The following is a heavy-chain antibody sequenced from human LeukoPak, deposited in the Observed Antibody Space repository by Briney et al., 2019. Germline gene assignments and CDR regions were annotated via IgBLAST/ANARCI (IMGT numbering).Heavy chain of an antibody. CDR3: TRAVAAADFSPGY. Sequence: GGSLRLSCAAPGLIFNGYSMNWVRQAPGKGLEWVSCISSSSSYIYYADSVKGRFTISRDNAKNSVYLQMNSLRAEDTAVYYCTRAVAAADFSPGYWGQGTLVTVSS. CDR2: ISSSSSYI. V-gene: IGHV3-21*01. J-gene: IGHJ4*02. CDR1: GLIFNGYS. D-gene: IGHD6-13*01.